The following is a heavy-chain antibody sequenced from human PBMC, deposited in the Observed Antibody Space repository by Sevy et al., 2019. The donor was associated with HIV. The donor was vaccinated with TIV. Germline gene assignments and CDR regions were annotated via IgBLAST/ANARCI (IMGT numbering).Heavy chain of an antibody. Sequence: GGSLRLSCAASGFTFSSYSMNWVRQAPGKGLEWVSSFSSSSSYIYYPESVKGQFTISRDNAKNSRYQQMNSLRAEDTAVYYCARESIAAAGTGFPFDIWGQGTMVTVSS. CDR2: FSSSSSYI. D-gene: IGHD6-13*01. CDR3: ARESIAAAGTGFPFDI. CDR1: GFTFSSYS. V-gene: IGHV3-21*01. J-gene: IGHJ3*02.